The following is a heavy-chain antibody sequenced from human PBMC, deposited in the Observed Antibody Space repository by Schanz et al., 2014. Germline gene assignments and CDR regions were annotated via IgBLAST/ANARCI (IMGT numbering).Heavy chain of an antibody. CDR1: GFTFSNYA. J-gene: IGHJ4*02. CDR3: AKGRAVWSGSDRKYYFDY. V-gene: IGHV3-23*04. Sequence: EVQLVESGGDLVQPGGSLSLSCAASGFTFSNYAMSWVRQAPGKGLDWVSIISGTGSTPYNADSVKGRYTISRDNCKTPLYLQTNSLRDEDTAIYYCAKGRAVWSGSDRKYYFDYWGQGTLVTVSS. CDR2: ISGTGSTP. D-gene: IGHD1-26*01.